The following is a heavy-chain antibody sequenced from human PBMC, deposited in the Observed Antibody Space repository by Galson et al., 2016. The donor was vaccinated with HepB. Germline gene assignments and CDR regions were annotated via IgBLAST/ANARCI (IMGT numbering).Heavy chain of an antibody. CDR2: IYPGDSDT. CDR3: ARHGWGNGYYYYVMGAEVNH. CDR1: GYNFNTNW. V-gene: IGHV5-51*01. D-gene: IGHD3-3*01. J-gene: IGHJ4*02. Sequence: QSGAEVKKPGESLKISCKASGYNFNTNWIAWVRQTPGKGLEWMGIIYPGDSDTRYSPSFQGQVTISADKSPHTRYLPWGSLKASDTAMDYCARHGWGNGYYYYVMGAEVNHRGQGNLVSVSP.